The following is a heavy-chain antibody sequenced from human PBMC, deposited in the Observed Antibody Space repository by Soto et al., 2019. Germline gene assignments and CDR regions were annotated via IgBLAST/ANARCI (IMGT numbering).Heavy chain of an antibody. CDR3: ARVVPGADAWFGP. J-gene: IGHJ5*02. V-gene: IGHV1-18*01. CDR2: ISLYSDGA. CDR1: GYTFSNYG. Sequence: QVQLVQSGGEVMRPGASVKVSCKTSGYTFSNYGITWVRQAPGQPLEWLGWISLYSDGASYAQKFRGRVSMTTDTSTTTAYIELRSLRSDDTAVYYCARVVPGADAWFGPWGQGTLVTVSS.